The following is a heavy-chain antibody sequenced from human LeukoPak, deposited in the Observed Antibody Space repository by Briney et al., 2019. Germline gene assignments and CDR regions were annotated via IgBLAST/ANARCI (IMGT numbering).Heavy chain of an antibody. CDR2: ISSSSSTI. CDR1: GFTFSSYS. CDR3: ARAVQMDV. Sequence: PGGSLRLSCAASGFTFSSYSMNWVRQAPGKGLEWVSYISSSSSTIYYADSVKGRFTISRDNAKNSLYPQMNSLRAEDTAVYYCARAVQMDVWGQGTTVTVSS. D-gene: IGHD1-1*01. V-gene: IGHV3-48*01. J-gene: IGHJ6*02.